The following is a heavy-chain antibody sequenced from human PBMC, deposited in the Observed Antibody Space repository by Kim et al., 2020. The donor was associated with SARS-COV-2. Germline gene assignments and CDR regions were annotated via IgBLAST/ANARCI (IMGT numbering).Heavy chain of an antibody. Sequence: SETLSLTCTVSGGSISSSSYYWGWIRQPPGKGLEWIGSIYYSGSTYYNPSLKSRATISVDTSKNQFSLKLSSVTAADTAVYYCARPTLDSSGYYYPDYWGQGTLVTVSS. D-gene: IGHD3-22*01. J-gene: IGHJ4*02. CDR3: ARPTLDSSGYYYPDY. CDR2: IYYSGST. CDR1: GGSISSSSYY. V-gene: IGHV4-39*01.